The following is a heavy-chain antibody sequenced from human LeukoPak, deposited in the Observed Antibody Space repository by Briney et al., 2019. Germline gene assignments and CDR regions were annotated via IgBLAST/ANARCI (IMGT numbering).Heavy chain of an antibody. CDR3: ARVRFVTMVRGVTSWFDP. CDR1: GFTFYNYA. V-gene: IGHV3-53*01. D-gene: IGHD3-10*01. J-gene: IGHJ5*02. CDR2: IYSGGST. Sequence: GGSLRLSCASSGFTFYNYAMSWVRQAPGKGLEWVSVIYSGGSTYYADSVKGRFTISRDNSKNTLYLQMNSLRAEDTAVYYCARVRFVTMVRGVTSWFDPWGQGTLVTVSS.